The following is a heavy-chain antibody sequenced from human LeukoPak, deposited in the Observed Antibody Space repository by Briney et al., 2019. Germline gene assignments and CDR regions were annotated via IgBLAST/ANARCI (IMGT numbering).Heavy chain of an antibody. V-gene: IGHV3-7*01. CDR2: IKQDGSAK. CDR3: ATEGRSTTPGY. Sequence: GGSLRLSCAASGFTFSSYWMAWVRQAPGKGLEWVANIKQDGSAKDYVGSVRGRFTISRDNAKTSLELQMNSLRAEDTSVYYCATEGRSTTPGYWGQGTLVIVSS. D-gene: IGHD6-13*01. CDR1: GFTFSSYW. J-gene: IGHJ4*02.